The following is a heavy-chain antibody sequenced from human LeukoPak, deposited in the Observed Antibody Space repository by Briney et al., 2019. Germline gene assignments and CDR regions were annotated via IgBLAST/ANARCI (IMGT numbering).Heavy chain of an antibody. J-gene: IGHJ4*02. Sequence: GGSLRLSCAASGFTFTSYAMSWVRQTPGKGLEWVSSVSGSGDGTYYAHSVKGRFTISRDNSKKTLDLNMDSLRAEDTAVYYCAKERLGGNYGDYAVDYWGQGTMVAVSS. CDR1: GFTFTSYA. CDR2: VSGSGDGT. D-gene: IGHD4-17*01. V-gene: IGHV3-23*01. CDR3: AKERLGGNYGDYAVDY.